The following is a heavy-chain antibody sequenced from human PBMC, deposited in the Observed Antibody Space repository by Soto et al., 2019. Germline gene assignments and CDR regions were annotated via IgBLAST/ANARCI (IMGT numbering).Heavy chain of an antibody. D-gene: IGHD3-9*01. J-gene: IGHJ4*02. CDR3: ARLEGLATISYYPDF. CDR2: IYYRGNA. CDR1: DDSINSDKYY. Sequence: PSETLSLTCSVSDDSINSDKYYWGWIRQPPGKGLEWIGSIYYRGNAYYNPSLQTRVTISLDKSKSQFSLKLNSVTAADSAVYFCARLEGLATISYYPDFWGPGVLVTVSS. V-gene: IGHV4-39*01.